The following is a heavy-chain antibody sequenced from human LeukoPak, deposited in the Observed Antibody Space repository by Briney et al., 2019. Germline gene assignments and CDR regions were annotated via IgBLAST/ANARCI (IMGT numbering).Heavy chain of an antibody. V-gene: IGHV3-64*01. Sequence: GGSLRLSCAASGVTFSSYAMHSVRQAPGKGLEYVSAISSNGGSTYYANSVKGRLTISRDNSKNTLYLQMGSLRAEDMAVYYCAGSPPPTIVVVPAPMDVWGQGTTVTVSS. CDR2: ISSNGGST. D-gene: IGHD2-2*01. J-gene: IGHJ6*02. CDR1: GVTFSSYA. CDR3: AGSPPPTIVVVPAPMDV.